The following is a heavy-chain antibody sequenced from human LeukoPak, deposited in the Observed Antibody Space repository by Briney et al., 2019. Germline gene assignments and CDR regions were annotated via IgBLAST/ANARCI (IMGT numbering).Heavy chain of an antibody. Sequence: QPGGSLRLSCAASGFTFSSYGMHWVRQAPGKGLEWVAVISYDGSNKYYADSVKGRFTISRDNSKNTLYLQMNSLRAEDTAVYYCAKDPIQIHSSSWFIEGLNYYYYGMDVWGQGTTATVSS. D-gene: IGHD6-13*01. J-gene: IGHJ6*02. CDR1: GFTFSSYG. CDR2: ISYDGSNK. CDR3: AKDPIQIHSSSWFIEGLNYYYYGMDV. V-gene: IGHV3-30*18.